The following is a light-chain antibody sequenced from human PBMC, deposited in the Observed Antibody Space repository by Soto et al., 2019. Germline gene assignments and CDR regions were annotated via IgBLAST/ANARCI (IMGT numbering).Light chain of an antibody. CDR2: GAS. Sequence: ELVLTQSPGTLSLSPGERATLSCRASQSVSNNYLAWYQQKPGQAPRRLIYGASSRATGITDRFSGSGSGTDFTLTIRRLEPEDFAVYYCQKYNNWPRTCGQGTKVDI. CDR1: QSVSNNY. CDR3: QKYNNWPRT. V-gene: IGKV3-20*01. J-gene: IGKJ1*01.